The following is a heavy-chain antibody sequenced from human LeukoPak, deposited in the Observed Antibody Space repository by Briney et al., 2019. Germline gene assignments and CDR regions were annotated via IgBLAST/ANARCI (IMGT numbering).Heavy chain of an antibody. J-gene: IGHJ4*02. D-gene: IGHD3-10*01. CDR2: ISSSSTYI. Sequence: GGSLRLSCAASGFTFSDYSMNWVRQAPGKGLEWVSSISSSSTYIYYADSVKGRFTISRDNAKNSLYLQMNSLRAEDTAVYYCARGSTFYYYGSGSSPDYWGQGTLVTVSS. CDR1: GFTFSDYS. V-gene: IGHV3-21*01. CDR3: ARGSTFYYYGSGSSPDY.